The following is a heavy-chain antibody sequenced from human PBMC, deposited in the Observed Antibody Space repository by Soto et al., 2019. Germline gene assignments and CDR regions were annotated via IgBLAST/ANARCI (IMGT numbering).Heavy chain of an antibody. D-gene: IGHD1-1*01. Sequence: EVQLAESGGGMVQPGGSLRLSCVASGFTFSSYDMHWVRQAPGKGLEYVSSISSNGGTTYYGNSVKGRLTISRDNSKNTLYLQMGSLRAEDMAVYYCVRRVSGNDDYWGQGTLVTVSS. CDR1: GFTFSSYD. CDR2: ISSNGGTT. V-gene: IGHV3-64*01. CDR3: VRRVSGNDDY. J-gene: IGHJ4*02.